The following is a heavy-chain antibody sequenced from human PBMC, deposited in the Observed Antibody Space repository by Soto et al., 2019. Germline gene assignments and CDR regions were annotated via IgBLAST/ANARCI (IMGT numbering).Heavy chain of an antibody. V-gene: IGHV4-30-2*01. J-gene: IGHJ5*01. Sequence: QLQLQGSGSGLVKPSETLSLTCAVSGGSISSGGYSWNWISQPPGKGLVWTGYIFHSGTTYYDPSLKSRATISVDTSKNHFSLQLSSVTAADTAVYYCARGAGTGGDSWCQGTLVTVFS. D-gene: IGHD6-13*01. CDR1: GGSISSGGYS. CDR2: IFHSGTT. CDR3: ARGAGTGGDS.